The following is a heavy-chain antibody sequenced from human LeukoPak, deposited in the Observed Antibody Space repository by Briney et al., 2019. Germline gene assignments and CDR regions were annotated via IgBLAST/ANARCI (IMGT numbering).Heavy chain of an antibody. V-gene: IGHV3-23*01. Sequence: PGRSLRLSCAASGFTFSSYAMSWVRQAPGKGLEWVSAISGSGGSTYYADSVKGRFTISRDNSKNTLYLQMNSLRAEDTAVYYCAKATWQYYYDSSGSSYWGQGTLVTVSS. D-gene: IGHD3-22*01. CDR1: GFTFSSYA. CDR2: ISGSGGST. J-gene: IGHJ4*02. CDR3: AKATWQYYYDSSGSSY.